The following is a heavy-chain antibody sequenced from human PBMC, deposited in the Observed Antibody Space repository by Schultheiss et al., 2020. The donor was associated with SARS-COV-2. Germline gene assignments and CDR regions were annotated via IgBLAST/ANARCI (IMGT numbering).Heavy chain of an antibody. CDR1: GFTFSSYG. CDR3: ATGATVTFN. J-gene: IGHJ4*02. V-gene: IGHV3-30*03. CDR2: ISYDGSNK. Sequence: GESLKISCAASGFTFSSYGMHWVRQAPGKGLEWVAVISYDGSNKYYADSVKGRFTISRDNSKNTLYLQMNSLRAEDTAVYYCATGATVTFNWGQGTLVTVSS. D-gene: IGHD4-17*01.